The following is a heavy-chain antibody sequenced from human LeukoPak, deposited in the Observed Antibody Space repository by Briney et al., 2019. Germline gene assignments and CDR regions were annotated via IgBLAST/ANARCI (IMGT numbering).Heavy chain of an antibody. V-gene: IGHV5-51*01. J-gene: IGHJ1*01. Sequence: GESLKISCKASGYSFTTYWIGWVRQMPGKGLEWMGIIYPGDSDTRYSPSFQGQVTISADKSISTAYLQWSSLEASDTAMYYCATDCGGTSCCTHFQQWGQGTLVTVSS. CDR3: ATDCGGTSCCTHFQQ. CDR1: GYSFTTYW. CDR2: IYPGDSDT. D-gene: IGHD2-2*02.